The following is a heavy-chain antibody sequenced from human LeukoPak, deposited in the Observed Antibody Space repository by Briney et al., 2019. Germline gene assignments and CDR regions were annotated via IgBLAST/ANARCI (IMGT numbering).Heavy chain of an antibody. V-gene: IGHV3-7*01. Sequence: QTGGSLRLSCAASGFPFSSYWMTWVRQAPGKGLEWVANIKQDGSEKYYVDSVKGRFTISRDNAKNSLYLQMNSLRAEDTAVYYCARDTSTSCYDYWGQGTLVTVSS. CDR2: IKQDGSEK. J-gene: IGHJ4*02. D-gene: IGHD2-2*01. CDR3: ARDTSTSCYDY. CDR1: GFPFSSYW.